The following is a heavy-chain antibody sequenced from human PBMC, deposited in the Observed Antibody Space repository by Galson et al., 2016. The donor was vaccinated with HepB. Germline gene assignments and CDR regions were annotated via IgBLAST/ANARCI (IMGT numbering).Heavy chain of an antibody. J-gene: IGHJ6*02. CDR3: ARLATYGLDV. Sequence: SETLSLTCTVSGGSISSSSYYLTWIRLAPGKGLEWIGDIDQFRSTNYNPSLKSRVSISLDTMSLDTFNSQFSLRLTSVTAADTAVYYCARLATYGLDVWGHGTSVTVSS. V-gene: IGHV4-39*01. CDR1: GGSISSSSYY. CDR2: IDQFRST.